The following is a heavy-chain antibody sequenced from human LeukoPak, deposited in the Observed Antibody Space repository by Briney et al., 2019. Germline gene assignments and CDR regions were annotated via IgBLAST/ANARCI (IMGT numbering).Heavy chain of an antibody. CDR3: AGRGWLQLTD. CDR1: GFTFSSYA. Sequence: PGGSLRLSCAASGFTFSSYAMSWVRQAPGKGLEWVSYISSSSSTIYYADSVKGRFTISRDNAKNSLYLQMNSLRAEDTAVYYCAGRGWLQLTDWGQGTLVTVSS. J-gene: IGHJ4*02. V-gene: IGHV3-48*01. CDR2: ISSSSSTI. D-gene: IGHD5-24*01.